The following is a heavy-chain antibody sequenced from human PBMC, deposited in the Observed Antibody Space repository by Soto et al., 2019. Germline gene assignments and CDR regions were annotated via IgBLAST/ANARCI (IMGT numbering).Heavy chain of an antibody. CDR2: IIPIFGTA. CDR3: ARDSYSNYLPRGWYYYYGMDV. J-gene: IGHJ6*02. V-gene: IGHV1-69*13. D-gene: IGHD4-4*01. Sequence: GASVKVSCKASGGTFSSYAISWVRQAPGQGLEWMGGIIPIFGTANYAQKFQGRVTITADESTSTAYMELSSLRSEDTAVYYCARDSYSNYLPRGWYYYYGMDVWGQGTTVTVSS. CDR1: GGTFSSYA.